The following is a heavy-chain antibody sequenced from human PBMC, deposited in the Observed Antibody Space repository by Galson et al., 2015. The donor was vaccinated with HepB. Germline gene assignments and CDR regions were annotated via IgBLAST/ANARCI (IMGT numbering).Heavy chain of an antibody. V-gene: IGHV3-9*01. D-gene: IGHD4-17*01. CDR3: AKDMGHGDYGWAFDV. CDR2: ISWNGGNI. Sequence: SLRLSCAGSGFIFDDYTMHWVRHVPGKGLEWVSRISWNGGNIGYADSVKGRFTISRDNAENSLFLQMDSLTAEDTALYYCAKDMGHGDYGWAFDVWGQGTMVIVSS. CDR1: GFIFDDYT. J-gene: IGHJ3*01.